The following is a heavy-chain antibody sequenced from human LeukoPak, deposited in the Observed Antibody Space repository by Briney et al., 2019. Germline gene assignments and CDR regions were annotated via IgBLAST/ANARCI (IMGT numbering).Heavy chain of an antibody. D-gene: IGHD2-2*01. J-gene: IGHJ6*03. V-gene: IGHV4-59*01. Sequence: SETLSLTCTVSGGSISSYYWSWIRQPPGKGLEWIGYIYYSGSTNYNPSLKSRVIISVDTSKNQFSLKLSSVTAADTAVYYCARSGTRVPAAATYYYYYYMDVWGKGTTVTVSS. CDR1: GGSISSYY. CDR3: ARSGTRVPAAATYYYYYYMDV. CDR2: IYYSGST.